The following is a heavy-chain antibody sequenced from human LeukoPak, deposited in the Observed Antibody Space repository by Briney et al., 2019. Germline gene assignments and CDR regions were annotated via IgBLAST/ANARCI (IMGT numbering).Heavy chain of an antibody. CDR3: ARDLVGATTDFDY. V-gene: IGHV1-2*02. CDR1: GYTFTGYY. J-gene: IGHJ4*02. D-gene: IGHD1-26*01. Sequence: ASVKVSCKASGYTFTGYYMLWVRQAPGQGLEGMGWINPNSGGTNYAQKSQGRVTMTRDTSISTAYMELSRLRSDDTAVYYCARDLVGATTDFDYWGQGTLVTVSS. CDR2: INPNSGGT.